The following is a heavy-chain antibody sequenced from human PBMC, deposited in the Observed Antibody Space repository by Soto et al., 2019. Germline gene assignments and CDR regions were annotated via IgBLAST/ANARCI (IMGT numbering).Heavy chain of an antibody. J-gene: IGHJ4*02. V-gene: IGHV4-59*01. D-gene: IGHD5-18*01. Sequence: PSETLSLTGTVSGGCISRYYWSWRRQPPGKGLEWIGYIYYSGSTNYNPSLKSRVTISVDTSKNQFSLKLSSVTAAHTAVYYCASLKLYSYGFSPFDYWGPGTLVTVSS. CDR2: IYYSGST. CDR1: GGCISRYY. CDR3: ASLKLYSYGFSPFDY.